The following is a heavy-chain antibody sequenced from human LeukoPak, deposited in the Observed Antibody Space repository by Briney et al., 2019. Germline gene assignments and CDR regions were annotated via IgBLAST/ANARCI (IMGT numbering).Heavy chain of an antibody. CDR2: IYYSGST. CDR1: GGSISSSGYY. V-gene: IGHV4-39*01. CDR3: ARHGIYGPGSYYNWDY. Sequence: SETLSLTCTVSGGSISSSGYYWGWIRQPPGKGLEWIGSIYYSGSTYYNPSLKSRVTISVDTSKNQFSLKLSSVTAADTAVYYCARHGIYGPGSYYNWDYWGQGTLVTVSS. D-gene: IGHD3-10*01. J-gene: IGHJ4*02.